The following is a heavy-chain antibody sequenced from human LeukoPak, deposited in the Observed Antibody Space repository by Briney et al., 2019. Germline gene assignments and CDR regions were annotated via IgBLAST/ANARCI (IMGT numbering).Heavy chain of an antibody. CDR3: AKDESRWFGEYEHFQH. J-gene: IGHJ1*01. CDR2: ISGDGTST. CDR1: GXKFDDYA. D-gene: IGHD3-10*01. Sequence: GGSLRLFCAASGXKFDDYAMHWVRQVPGKGLEWVSLISGDGTSTNYADSAKGRFTISRDKSKKSLYLQMNSLRTEDTALYYCAKDESRWFGEYEHFQHWGQGILVIVSS. V-gene: IGHV3-43*02.